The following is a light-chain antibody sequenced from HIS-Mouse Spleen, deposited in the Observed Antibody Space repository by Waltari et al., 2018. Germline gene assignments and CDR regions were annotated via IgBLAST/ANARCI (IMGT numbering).Light chain of an antibody. CDR3: AAWDDSLSGVV. V-gene: IGLV1-47*01. CDR1: RSNIGRNY. CDR2: RNN. J-gene: IGLJ2*01. Sequence: QSVLTQPPSASGTPGQRVTISCSGSRSNIGRNYVYWYQQLPGTAPKLLIYRNNQRPSGVTDRFSGSKSGTSASLAISGLRSEDEADYYCAAWDDSLSGVVFGGGTKLTVL.